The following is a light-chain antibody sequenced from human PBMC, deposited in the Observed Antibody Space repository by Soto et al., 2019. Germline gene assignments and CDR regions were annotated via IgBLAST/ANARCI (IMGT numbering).Light chain of an antibody. CDR2: GNS. J-gene: IGLJ1*01. Sequence: QSVLTQPPSVSGAPGQRVTISCTGSSSNIGAGYDVHWYQQLPGTAPKLLIYGNSNRPSGVPDRFSGSKSGTSASLAITGLQAEDEADYYCQSYDSSLSHVFRTGTKVTVL. V-gene: IGLV1-40*01. CDR1: SSNIGAGYD. CDR3: QSYDSSLSHV.